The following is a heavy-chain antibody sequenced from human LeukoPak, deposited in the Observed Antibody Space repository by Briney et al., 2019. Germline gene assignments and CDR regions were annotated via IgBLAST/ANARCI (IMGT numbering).Heavy chain of an antibody. Sequence: PGGSLRLSCAASGFTFRSCATSWVRQAPGKGLEWVSVISGSGSSTDYADSVKGRFTTSRDNSKNTLYLQMNSLRAEDTAVYYCANTGSGYSSGAFDIWGQGTMVTVSS. D-gene: IGHD3-3*01. CDR3: ANTGSGYSSGAFDI. CDR1: GFTFRSCA. J-gene: IGHJ3*02. V-gene: IGHV3-23*01. CDR2: ISGSGSST.